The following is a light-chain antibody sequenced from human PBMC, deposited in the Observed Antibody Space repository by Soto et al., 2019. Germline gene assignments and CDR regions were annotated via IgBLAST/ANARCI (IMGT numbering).Light chain of an antibody. Sequence: DIQMTQSPSTLSASVGDRVTITCRASQSISNSLAWYQQRPGKAPKLLMYKASTLEPGVSSRFSGSGSGTEFTLTISSLQADDFATYYCQQYNSFSRTFGQGTKV. V-gene: IGKV1-5*03. CDR3: QQYNSFSRT. J-gene: IGKJ1*01. CDR2: KAS. CDR1: QSISNS.